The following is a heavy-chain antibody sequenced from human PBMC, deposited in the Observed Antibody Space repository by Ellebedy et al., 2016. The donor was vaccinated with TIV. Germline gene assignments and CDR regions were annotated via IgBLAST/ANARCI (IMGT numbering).Heavy chain of an antibody. CDR2: IDPSDPSGSYT. J-gene: IGHJ4*02. D-gene: IGHD7-27*01. Sequence: GESLKISCQANTFTTHWIAWVRQLPGKGLEWMGRIDPSDPSGSYTNYGPSFQGHVTISFDKSISTAYLEWGSLKASDTAIYYCARHELGSNAAFDYWGQGTLVTVSS. CDR1: NTFTTHW. V-gene: IGHV5-10-1*01. CDR3: ARHELGSNAAFDY.